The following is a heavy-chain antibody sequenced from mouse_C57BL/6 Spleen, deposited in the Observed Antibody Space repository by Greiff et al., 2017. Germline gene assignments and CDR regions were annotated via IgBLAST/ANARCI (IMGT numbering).Heavy chain of an antibody. J-gene: IGHJ2*01. CDR3: TREGPYYFDY. V-gene: IGHV5-9-1*02. CDR1: GFTFSSYA. CDR2: ISSGGDYI. Sequence: DVMLVESGEGLVKPGGSLKLSCAASGFTFSSYAMSWVRQTPEKRLEWVAYISSGGDYIYYADTVKGRFTISRDNARNTLYLQMSSLKSEDTAMYYCTREGPYYFDYWGQGTTLTVSS.